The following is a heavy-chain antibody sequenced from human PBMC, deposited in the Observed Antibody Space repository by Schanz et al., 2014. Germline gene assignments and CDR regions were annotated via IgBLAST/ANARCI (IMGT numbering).Heavy chain of an antibody. CDR3: AKDGPGGSGSYSADGGMDV. D-gene: IGHD3-10*01. CDR2: ISGGGGTT. V-gene: IGHV3-23*01. CDR1: GLIFSNYA. J-gene: IGHJ6*02. Sequence: EVHLLESGGGLVPPGGSLRLSCSASGLIFSNYAMCWVRQAPGKGLEWVSAISGGGGTTYYTDSVKGRFTISRDNSKSTLYLQMNSLRAEDTAVYYCAKDGPGGSGSYSADGGMDVWGQGTTVTVSS.